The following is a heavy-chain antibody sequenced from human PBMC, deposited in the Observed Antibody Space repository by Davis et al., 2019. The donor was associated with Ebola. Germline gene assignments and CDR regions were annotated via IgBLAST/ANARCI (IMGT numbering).Heavy chain of an antibody. V-gene: IGHV3-43*02. CDR2: ISGDGGST. CDR3: AKDSRWGYCSSTSCYGLDMDV. Sequence: PGGSLRLSCAASGFTFDDYAMHWVRQAPGTGLEWVSLISGDGGSTYYSDSVKGRFTISRDNSKNSLYLQMNSLRTEDTALYYCAKDSRWGYCSSTSCYGLDMDVWGQGTTVTVSS. CDR1: GFTFDDYA. J-gene: IGHJ6*02. D-gene: IGHD2-2*01.